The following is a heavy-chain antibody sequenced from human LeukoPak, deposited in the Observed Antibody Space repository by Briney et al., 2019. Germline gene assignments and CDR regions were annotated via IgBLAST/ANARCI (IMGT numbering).Heavy chain of an antibody. CDR2: ISGSGGST. CDR1: GFTFKSYA. V-gene: IGHV3-23*01. J-gene: IGHJ4*02. Sequence: GGSLRLSCAASGFTFKSYAMSWVRQAPGKGLEWVSAISGSGGSTYYADSVKGRFTISRDNSENTLYLQMNSLRAEDTAVYYCAKDRGYYTAYFDYWGQGTLVTVSS. D-gene: IGHD3-22*01. CDR3: AKDRGYYTAYFDY.